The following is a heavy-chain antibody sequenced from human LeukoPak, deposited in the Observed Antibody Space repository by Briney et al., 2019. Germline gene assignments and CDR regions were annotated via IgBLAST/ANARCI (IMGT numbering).Heavy chain of an antibody. CDR3: ASSYCSGGSCYSGTYYYYGMDV. J-gene: IGHJ6*02. V-gene: IGHV1-18*01. CDR2: ISAYNGNT. CDR1: GYTFTSYG. Sequence: ASVKVSCKASGYTFTSYGISWVRQAPGQGLEWMGWISAYNGNTNYARKLQGRVTMTTDTSTSTAYMELRSLRSDDTAMYYCASSYCSGGSCYSGTYYYYGMDVWGQGTTVTVSS. D-gene: IGHD2-15*01.